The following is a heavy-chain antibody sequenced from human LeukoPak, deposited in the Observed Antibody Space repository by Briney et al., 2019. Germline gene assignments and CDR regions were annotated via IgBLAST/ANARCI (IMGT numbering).Heavy chain of an antibody. D-gene: IGHD3-10*01. CDR2: INHSGST. CDR1: GGSFSGYY. CDR3: ARGATYGSGSPDASDI. V-gene: IGHV4-34*01. J-gene: IGHJ3*02. Sequence: SETLSLTCAVYGGSFSGYYWSWIRQPPGKGLEWIGEINHSGSTNYNPSLKSRVTISVDTSKNQFSLKLSSVTAADTAVYYCARGATYGSGSPDASDIWGQGTMVTVSS.